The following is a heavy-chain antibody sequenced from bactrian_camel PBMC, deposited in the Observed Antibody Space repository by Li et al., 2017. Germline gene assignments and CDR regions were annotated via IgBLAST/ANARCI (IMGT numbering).Heavy chain of an antibody. CDR2: VGSDGEI. CDR1: GATAGSVC. V-gene: IGHV3S55*01. D-gene: IGHD2*01. Sequence: HVQLVESGGGSVEVGGSLRLTCAHSGATAGSVCMGWFRQAPGKEREGVAAVGSDGEIKYADSVKGRFTISQDHAKNTLYLQMNTLKPEDSAVYHCAADGGSCHLFTSQGPRFGGQGTQVTVS. J-gene: IGHJ4*01. CDR3: AADGGSCHLFTSQGPRF.